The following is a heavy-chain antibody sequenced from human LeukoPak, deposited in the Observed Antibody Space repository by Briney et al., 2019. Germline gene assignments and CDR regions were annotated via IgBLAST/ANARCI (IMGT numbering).Heavy chain of an antibody. CDR1: GFTFSNYG. J-gene: IGHJ4*02. D-gene: IGHD2-2*01. CDR2: ISGSGGST. CDR3: AKDIWDIVVVPAAILDY. V-gene: IGHV3-23*01. Sequence: GGSLRLSCAASGFTFSNYGMSWVRQAPGKGLEWVSGISGSGGSTYYADSVKGRFTISRDNSKNTLYLQMNSLRAEDTAVYYCAKDIWDIVVVPAAILDYWGQGILVTVSS.